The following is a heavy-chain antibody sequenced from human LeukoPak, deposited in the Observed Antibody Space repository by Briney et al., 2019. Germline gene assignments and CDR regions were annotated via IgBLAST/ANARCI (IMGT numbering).Heavy chain of an antibody. V-gene: IGHV1-2*06. D-gene: IGHD3-22*01. CDR2: INPNSGGT. CDR1: GYTFTGYY. Sequence: ASVKVSCKASGYTFTGYYMHWVRQAPRQGLEWMGRINPNSGGTNYAQKFQGRVTMTRDTSISTAYMELSRLRSDDTAVYYCARTVVYYDSSGYYFDYWGQGTLVTVSS. J-gene: IGHJ4*02. CDR3: ARTVVYYDSSGYYFDY.